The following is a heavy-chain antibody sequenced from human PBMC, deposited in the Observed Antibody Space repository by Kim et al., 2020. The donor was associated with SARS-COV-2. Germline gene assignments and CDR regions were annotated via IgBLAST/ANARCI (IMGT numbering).Heavy chain of an antibody. V-gene: IGHV1-46*01. D-gene: IGHD1-7*01. CDR3: ARDGELIKGYYGMDV. CDR1: GYTFTSYY. Sequence: ASVKVSCKASGYTFTSYYMHWVRQAPGQGLEWMGIINPSGGSTSYAQKFQGRVTMTRDTSTSTVYMELSSLRSEDTAVYYCARDGELIKGYYGMDVWGQGTTVNVSS. J-gene: IGHJ6*02. CDR2: INPSGGST.